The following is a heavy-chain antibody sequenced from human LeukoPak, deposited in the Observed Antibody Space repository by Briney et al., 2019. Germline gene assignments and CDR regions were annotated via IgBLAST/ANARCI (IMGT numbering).Heavy chain of an antibody. J-gene: IGHJ5*02. CDR3: ARNTIAAAGSYNWFDP. CDR1: GGSISSSSYY. D-gene: IGHD6-13*01. V-gene: IGHV4-39*07. Sequence: SETLSLTCTVSGGSISSSSYYWGWIRQPPGKGLEWIGSIYYSGSTYYNPSLKSRVTISVDTSKNQFSLKLSSVTAADTAVYYCARNTIAAAGSYNWFDPWGQGTLVTVSS. CDR2: IYYSGST.